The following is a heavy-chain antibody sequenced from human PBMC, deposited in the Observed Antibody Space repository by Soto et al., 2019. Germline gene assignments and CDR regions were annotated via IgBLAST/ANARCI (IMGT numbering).Heavy chain of an antibody. CDR2: IYYSGST. V-gene: IGHV4-30-4*01. Sequence: QVQLQESGPGLVKPSQTLSLTCTVSGGSISSGTAYWSWIRQPPGKGLEWIGYIYYSGSTYYNPSLKSRVAISVDTSKNQFSLKLSSLTAADTVVYFCATLAYTYGAEDYWGQGTLVTVSS. D-gene: IGHD5-18*01. J-gene: IGHJ4*02. CDR1: GGSISSGTAY. CDR3: ATLAYTYGAEDY.